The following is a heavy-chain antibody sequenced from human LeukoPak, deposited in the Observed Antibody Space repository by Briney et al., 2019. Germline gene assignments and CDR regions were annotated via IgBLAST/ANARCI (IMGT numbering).Heavy chain of an antibody. D-gene: IGHD2-15*01. CDR2: ISSSSSTI. J-gene: IGHJ6*02. CDR1: GFTFSSYS. V-gene: IGHV3-48*04. Sequence: PGGSLRLSCAASGFTFSSYSMNWVRQAPGKGLEWVSYISSSSSTIYYADSVKGRFTISRDNAKNSLYLQMNSLRAEDTAVYYCARYSVGGSKYYYYGMDVWGQGTTVTVSS. CDR3: ARYSVGGSKYYYYGMDV.